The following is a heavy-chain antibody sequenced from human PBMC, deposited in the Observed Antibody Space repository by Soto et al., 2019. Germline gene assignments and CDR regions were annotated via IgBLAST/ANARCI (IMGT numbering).Heavy chain of an antibody. CDR2: INHSGST. D-gene: IGHD2-15*01. J-gene: IGHJ3*02. CDR1: GGSFSGYY. CDR3: ARSKGRVVAFDI. V-gene: IGHV4-34*01. Sequence: SETLSLTCAVYGGSFSGYYWSWIRQPPGKGLEWIGEINHSGSTNYNPSLKSRVTISVDTSKNQFSLKLSSVTAADTAVYYCARSKGRVVAFDIWGQGTMVTVSS.